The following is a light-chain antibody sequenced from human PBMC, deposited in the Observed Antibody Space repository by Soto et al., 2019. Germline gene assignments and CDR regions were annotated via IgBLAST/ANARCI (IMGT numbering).Light chain of an antibody. CDR2: DVS. CDR1: SSDFGGYSY. CDR3: SSYISGNTRI. Sequence: QSALTQPASVSGSPGQSITISCTGTSSDFGGYSYVSWYQQHPGKAPKLMIYDVSNRPSGVSNRFSGSKSGNTASLTISGLQAEDEADYYCSSYISGNTRIFGGGTKVTVL. J-gene: IGLJ2*01. V-gene: IGLV2-14*01.